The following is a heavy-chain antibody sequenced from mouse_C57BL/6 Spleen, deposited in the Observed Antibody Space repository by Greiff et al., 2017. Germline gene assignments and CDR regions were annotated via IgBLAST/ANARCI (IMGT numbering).Heavy chain of an antibody. CDR3: SRAYYSNYGGIYYAMDY. Sequence: VQLQQSGPGLVAPSQSLSITCTVSGFSLTSYAISWVRQPPGKGLEWLGVIWTGGGTNYNSALKSRLSISKDNSKSQVFLKMNSLQTDDTARYYYSRAYYSNYGGIYYAMDYWGQGTSVTVSS. V-gene: IGHV2-9-1*01. D-gene: IGHD2-5*01. CDR2: IWTGGGT. CDR1: GFSLTSYA. J-gene: IGHJ4*01.